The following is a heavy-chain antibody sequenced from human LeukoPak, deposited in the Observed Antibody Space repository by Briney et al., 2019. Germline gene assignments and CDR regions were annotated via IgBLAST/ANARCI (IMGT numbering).Heavy chain of an antibody. CDR3: ARAGVYVRPWFDP. CDR2: INAGNGNT. V-gene: IGHV1-3*01. CDR1: GYTFTSYA. D-gene: IGHD2/OR15-2a*01. J-gene: IGHJ5*02. Sequence: ASVKVSCKASGYTFTSYAMHWVRQAPGQRLEWMGWINAGNGNTKYSQKFQGRVTITRDTSASTAYMELSSLRSGDTAVYYCARAGVYVRPWFDPWGQGTLVTVSS.